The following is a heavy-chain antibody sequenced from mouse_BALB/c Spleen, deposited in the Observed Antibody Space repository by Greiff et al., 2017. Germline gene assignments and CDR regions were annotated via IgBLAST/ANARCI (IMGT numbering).Heavy chain of an antibody. CDR1: GYTFTSYT. Sequence: QVQLKQSGAELARPGASVKMSCKASGYTFTSYTMHWVKQRPGQGLEWIGYFNPSSGYTNYNQKFKDKATLTADKSSSTDYMQLSSLTSEDSAVYYCARSTEDAMDYWGQGTSVTVSS. V-gene: IGHV1-4*01. J-gene: IGHJ4*01. CDR3: ARSTEDAMDY. CDR2: FNPSSGYT.